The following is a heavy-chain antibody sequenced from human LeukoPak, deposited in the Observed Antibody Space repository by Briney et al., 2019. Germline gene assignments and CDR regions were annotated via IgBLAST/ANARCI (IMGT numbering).Heavy chain of an antibody. CDR3: AKGNYGEKIDY. CDR2: ISASGGIT. V-gene: IGHV3-23*01. CDR1: GFTFSSNS. D-gene: IGHD4-17*01. J-gene: IGHJ4*02. Sequence: GGSLRLSCAASGFTFSSNSMNWVRQAPGKGLEWVSGISASGGITYHADSVKGRFTMSRDNSKNTVYLQMNSLRAEDTAVYYCAKGNYGEKIDYWGQGTLVTVSS.